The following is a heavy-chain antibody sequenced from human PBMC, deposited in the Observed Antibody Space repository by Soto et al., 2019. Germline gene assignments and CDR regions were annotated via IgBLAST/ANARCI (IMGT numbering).Heavy chain of an antibody. CDR3: AGYRIGGYCSGGSCYPPYYGMDV. CDR2: IYHSGST. CDR1: GGSISSGGYS. V-gene: IGHV4-30-2*01. Sequence: QLQLQESGSGLVKPSQTLSLTCAVSGGSISSGGYSWSWIRQPPGKGLEWIGCIYHSGSTYYNPSFKSRVTIRVERSKNQFCRKLSSVTAVDTAAYYCAGYRIGGYCSGGSCYPPYYGMDVLGQGTTVTVSS. J-gene: IGHJ6*02. D-gene: IGHD2-15*01.